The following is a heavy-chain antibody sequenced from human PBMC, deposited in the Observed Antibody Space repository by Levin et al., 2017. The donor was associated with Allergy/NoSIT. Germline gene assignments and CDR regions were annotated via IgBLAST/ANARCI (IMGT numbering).Heavy chain of an antibody. Sequence: PGASVKVSCAASGFTFSSYWMHWVRQAPGKGLVWVSRINSDGSSTSYADSVKGRFTISRDNAKNTLYLQMNSLRAEDTAVYYCARDPGDSSSWYDWFDPWGQGTLVTVSS. CDR3: ARDPGDSSSWYDWFDP. CDR1: GFTFSSYW. D-gene: IGHD6-13*01. CDR2: INSDGSST. V-gene: IGHV3-74*01. J-gene: IGHJ5*02.